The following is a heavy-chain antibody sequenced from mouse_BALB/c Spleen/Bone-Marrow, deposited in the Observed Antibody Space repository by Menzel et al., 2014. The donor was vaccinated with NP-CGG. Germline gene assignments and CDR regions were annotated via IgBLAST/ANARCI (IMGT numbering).Heavy chain of an antibody. D-gene: IGHD2-10*02. CDR3: ARSGYGNYVDY. CDR1: GYPFSSSW. CDR2: IYPGDGNT. V-gene: IGHV1-82*01. Sequence: VQLQQSGPELVKPGASVKIACKVSGYPFSSSWMNWVKQRPGQGLEWIGRIYPGDGNTNYNGKFKGKATLTADKSSSTASMHLSSLTSVDSAVYFCARSGYGNYVDYWGQGTSLTVSS. J-gene: IGHJ2*03.